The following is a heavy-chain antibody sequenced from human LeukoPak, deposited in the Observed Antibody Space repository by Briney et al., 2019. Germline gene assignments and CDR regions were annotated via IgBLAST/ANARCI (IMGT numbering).Heavy chain of an antibody. CDR1: GFTFSIYS. CDR2: ITSSSNYI. V-gene: IGHV3-21*01. J-gene: IGHJ4*02. Sequence: GGSLRLSCAASGFTFSIYSMNWVRQAPGKGLEWLSSITSSSNYIYYADSVKGRFTISRDNVQNSLYLQMNSLRAEDTAMYYCARDRGYFDNWGQGTLVTVSS. CDR3: ARDRGYFDN.